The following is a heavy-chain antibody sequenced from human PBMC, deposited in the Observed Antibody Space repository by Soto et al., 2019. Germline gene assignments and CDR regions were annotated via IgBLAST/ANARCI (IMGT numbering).Heavy chain of an antibody. V-gene: IGHV4-4*02. CDR3: ARSYKSSWYHWFDP. D-gene: IGHD6-13*01. J-gene: IGHJ5*02. Sequence: SETLSLTCAVSGGSISSSNWWSWVRQPPGKGLEWIGEIYHSGSTNYNPSLKSRVTISVDKSKNQFSLELSSVTAADTAVYYCARSYKSSWYHWFDPWGQGALVTVSS. CDR2: IYHSGST. CDR1: GGSISSSNW.